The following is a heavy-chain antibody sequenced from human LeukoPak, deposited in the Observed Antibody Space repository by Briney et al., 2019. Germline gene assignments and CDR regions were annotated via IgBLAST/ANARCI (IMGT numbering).Heavy chain of an antibody. CDR2: IYYSGST. J-gene: IGHJ4*02. Sequence: SETLSLTCTVSGGSISSGGYYWSWIRQPPGKGLEWIGYIYYSGSTNYNPSLKSRVTISVDTSKNQFSLKLSSVTAADTAVYYCARAGWFGEASLVDYWGQGTLVTVSS. CDR3: ARAGWFGEASLVDY. V-gene: IGHV4-61*08. CDR1: GGSISSGGYY. D-gene: IGHD3-10*01.